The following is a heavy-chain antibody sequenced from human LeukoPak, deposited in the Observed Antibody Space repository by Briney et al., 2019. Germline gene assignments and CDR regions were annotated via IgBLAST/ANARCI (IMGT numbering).Heavy chain of an antibody. J-gene: IGHJ3*02. D-gene: IGHD3-22*01. CDR2: ISGSGGST. CDR1: GFSFNDYA. V-gene: IGHV3-23*01. CDR3: AKAITMIVVDSGFDI. Sequence: GGSLRLSCAASGFSFNDYAMHWVRQAPGQGLEWVSLISGSGGSTYYADSVKGRFTISRDNSKNTLYLQMNSLRAEDTAVYYCAKAITMIVVDSGFDIWGQGTMVTVSS.